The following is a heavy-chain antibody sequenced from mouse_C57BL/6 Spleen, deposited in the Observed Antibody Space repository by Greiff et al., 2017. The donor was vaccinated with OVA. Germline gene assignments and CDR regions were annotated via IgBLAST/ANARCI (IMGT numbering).Heavy chain of an antibody. Sequence: QVQLQQSGAELVMPGASVKLSCKASGYTFTSYWMHWVKQRPGQGLEWIGEIDPSDSYTNYNQKFKGKSTLTVDKSSSTAYMQLSSLTSEDSAVYYCARKRDDGGFDYWGQGTTLTVSS. V-gene: IGHV1-69*01. CDR2: IDPSDSYT. J-gene: IGHJ2*01. D-gene: IGHD2-14*01. CDR1: GYTFTSYW. CDR3: ARKRDDGGFDY.